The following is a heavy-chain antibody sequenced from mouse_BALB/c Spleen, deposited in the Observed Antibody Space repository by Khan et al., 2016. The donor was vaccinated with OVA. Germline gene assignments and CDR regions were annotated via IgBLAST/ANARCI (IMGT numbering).Heavy chain of an antibody. CDR2: ISYSGTT. CDR1: GSSITSDYA. J-gene: IGHJ3*01. V-gene: IGHV3-2*02. Sequence: EVQLQESGPGLVKPSQSLSLTCTVTGSSITSDYAWNWIRQFPGNKLDWMGYISYSGTTSYHPSPKSRIPITRDTSKNQFFLQLNSVTTEGTATYYCARGRAYWGQGTLVTVSA. CDR3: ARGRAY.